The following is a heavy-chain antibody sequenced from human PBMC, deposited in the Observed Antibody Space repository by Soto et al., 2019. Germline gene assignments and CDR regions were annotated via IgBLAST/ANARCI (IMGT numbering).Heavy chain of an antibody. V-gene: IGHV4-39*01. Sequence: SETLSLTCTVSGGSISSSSYYWGWIRQPPGKGLEWIGSIFYSGSTYYNPSLKSRVTISVDTSKNQFSLKLSSVTAADTAVYYCARAGYSYGFDYWGQGTLVTVSS. CDR2: IFYSGST. CDR3: ARAGYSYGFDY. J-gene: IGHJ4*02. CDR1: GGSISSSSYY. D-gene: IGHD5-18*01.